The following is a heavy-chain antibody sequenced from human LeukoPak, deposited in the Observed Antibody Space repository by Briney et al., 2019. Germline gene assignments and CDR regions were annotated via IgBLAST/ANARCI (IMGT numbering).Heavy chain of an antibody. CDR3: AKDRAKANYYFDY. D-gene: IGHD1-7*01. Sequence: PAGSLSLSWAAAGFTFSRYGMQWVRQAAGRGLEWVAFIRYDGSDKNYVDYVKGRFTISRDNSKNTLYLQMNSPRAEDTAVYYCAKDRAKANYYFDYWGQGTLVTVSS. CDR1: GFTFSRYG. V-gene: IGHV3-30*02. CDR2: IRYDGSDK. J-gene: IGHJ4*02.